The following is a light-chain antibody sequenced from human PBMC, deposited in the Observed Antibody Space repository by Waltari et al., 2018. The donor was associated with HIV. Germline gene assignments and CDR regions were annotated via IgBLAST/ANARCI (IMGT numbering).Light chain of an antibody. CDR1: SFNIGSHT. Sequence: QSVLTQPPSASGTPGPRVTISCSGSSFNIGSHTVNWYQHLPGTAPKLLIYSNNHRPAWVLDLFSGSKSCTSACLAISGRQSEDEADYYLAAWDDSLNGLVFGGGTKLTVL. V-gene: IGLV1-44*01. CDR2: SNN. J-gene: IGLJ3*02. CDR3: AAWDDSLNGLV.